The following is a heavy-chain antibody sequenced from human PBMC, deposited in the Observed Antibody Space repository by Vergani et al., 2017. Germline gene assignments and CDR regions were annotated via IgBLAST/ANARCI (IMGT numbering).Heavy chain of an antibody. CDR3: ARVIGYCSGGSCYFDY. CDR2: ISRSSSYI. D-gene: IGHD2-15*01. Sequence: EVQLVESGGGLVKPGGSLRLSCAASGFTFSSYSMNGVRQAPGKGLEWVSSISRSSSYIYYADSVKGRFTISRDNAKNSLYLQMNSLRAEDTAVYYCARVIGYCSGGSCYFDYSGQGTLVTVSS. CDR1: GFTFSSYS. J-gene: IGHJ4*02. V-gene: IGHV3-21*01.